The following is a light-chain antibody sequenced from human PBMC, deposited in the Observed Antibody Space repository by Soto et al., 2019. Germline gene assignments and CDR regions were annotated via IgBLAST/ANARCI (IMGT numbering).Light chain of an antibody. V-gene: IGKV3-15*01. J-gene: IGKJ5*01. CDR3: QQYKNWPPIT. CDR2: GAS. Sequence: EIVMTQSPATLSVSPGERATLSCRASQSVDSKLAWYQQKPGQAPRLLIYGASTRATGFPARFSGSGSGTEFTLTISSLQSEDFAVYYCQQYKNWPPITFGQGTRLEIK. CDR1: QSVDSK.